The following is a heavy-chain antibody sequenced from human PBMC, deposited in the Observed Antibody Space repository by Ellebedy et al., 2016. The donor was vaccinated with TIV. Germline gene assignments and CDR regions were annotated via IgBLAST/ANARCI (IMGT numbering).Heavy chain of an antibody. D-gene: IGHD5-18*01. V-gene: IGHV4-38-2*02. J-gene: IGHJ4*02. CDR3: ARLGGTSSSYGNWLFGH. CDR2: LYHSAST. CDR1: GYSISSGYF. Sequence: MPSETLSLTCTVSGYSISSGYFWGWIRQSPGKGLEWIGSLYHSASTYYNPSLKSRATISVDMSKNQFTLKLTSVTAADTAVYYCARLGGTSSSYGNWLFGHWGQGTLGTVSS.